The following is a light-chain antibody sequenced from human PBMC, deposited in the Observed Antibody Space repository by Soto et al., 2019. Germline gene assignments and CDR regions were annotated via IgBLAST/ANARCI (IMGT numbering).Light chain of an antibody. CDR1: QSVSSSY. J-gene: IGKJ1*01. Sequence: EIVLTQSPGTLSLFPGERATLSCRARQSVSSSYLAWYQQKPGQAPRLLIYGASSRATGIPDRFSGSGSGTDFTLTISRLEPEDFAVYYCQQYGSSPRTFGQGTKVEIK. CDR2: GAS. CDR3: QQYGSSPRT. V-gene: IGKV3-20*01.